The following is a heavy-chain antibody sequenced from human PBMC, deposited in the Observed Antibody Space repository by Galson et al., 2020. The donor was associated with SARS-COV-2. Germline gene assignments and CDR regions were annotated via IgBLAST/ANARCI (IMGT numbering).Heavy chain of an antibody. J-gene: IGHJ6*03. CDR2: ISAYNGNT. CDR3: ARWFGVVIIPHYYYYMDV. V-gene: IGHV1-18*01. Sequence: GESLKISCKASGYTFTSYGISWVRQAPGQRLEWMGWISAYNGNTNYAQKLQGRVTMTTDTSTSTAYMELRSLRSDDTAVYYCARWFGVVIIPHYYYYMDVWGKGTTVTVSS. D-gene: IGHD3-3*01. CDR1: GYTFTSYG.